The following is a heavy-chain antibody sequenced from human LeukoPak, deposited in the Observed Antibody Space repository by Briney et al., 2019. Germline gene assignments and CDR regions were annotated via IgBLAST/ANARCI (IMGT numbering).Heavy chain of an antibody. CDR1: GFTFDDYG. CDR2: IRSKIDGGAT. Sequence: GALRLSCAASGFTFDDYGMSWVRQAPGKGLEWVGRIRSKIDGGATDYAAPVKGRFTISRDDSKNTLYLQINSLKIEDTAMYYCYTSITDYWGQGTLVTVSS. J-gene: IGHJ4*02. V-gene: IGHV3-15*01. CDR3: YTSITDY. D-gene: IGHD2-21*01.